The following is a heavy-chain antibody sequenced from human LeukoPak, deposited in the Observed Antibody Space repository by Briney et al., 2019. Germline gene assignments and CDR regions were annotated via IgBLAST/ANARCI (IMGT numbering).Heavy chain of an antibody. CDR3: AREDMDRNWFDP. J-gene: IGHJ5*02. CDR2: VRASGDNT. CDR1: GFTFSSYV. D-gene: IGHD3-10*01. Sequence: GGSLRLSCAASGFTFSSYVMSWVRQAPGKGLEWVSAVRASGDNTYYADSVRGRFTIARDNSKDTVSLQMNSLRAEDTAVYYCAREDMDRNWFDPWGQGTLVTVSS. V-gene: IGHV3-23*01.